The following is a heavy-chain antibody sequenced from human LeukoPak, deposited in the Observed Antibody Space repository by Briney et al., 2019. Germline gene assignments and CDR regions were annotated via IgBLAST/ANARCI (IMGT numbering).Heavy chain of an antibody. CDR3: ARDRYCSGGSCYSVSDDAFDI. CDR2: ISSSGSTI. CDR1: GFTFSDYY. Sequence: PGGSLRLSCAASGFTFSDYYMSWIRQAPGKGLEWVSYISSSGSTIYYADSVKGRFTISRDNAKNSLYLQMNSLRAEDTAVYYCARDRYCSGGSCYSVSDDAFDIWGQGTMVTVSS. V-gene: IGHV3-11*01. D-gene: IGHD2-15*01. J-gene: IGHJ3*02.